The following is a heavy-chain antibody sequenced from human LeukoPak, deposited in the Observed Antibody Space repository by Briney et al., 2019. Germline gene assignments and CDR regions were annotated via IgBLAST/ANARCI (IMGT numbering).Heavy chain of an antibody. V-gene: IGHV3-7*01. J-gene: IGHJ4*02. CDR2: IKQDGSDK. CDR3: AKERDFDY. Sequence: PGGSLRLSCAASGFTFSKYWMTWVRQAPGKGLEWVANIKQDGSDKNYVDSVKGRFTVSRDNSKNTLYLQMNSLRAEDTAVYYCAKERDFDYWGQGTLVTVSS. CDR1: GFTFSKYW.